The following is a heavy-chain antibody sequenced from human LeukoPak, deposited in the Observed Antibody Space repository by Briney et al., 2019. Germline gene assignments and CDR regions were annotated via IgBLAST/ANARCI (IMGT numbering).Heavy chain of an antibody. J-gene: IGHJ4*02. D-gene: IGHD2-2*01. CDR1: GGSISSYY. CDR2: IYYSGST. CDR3: ARESSTSETFDY. Sequence: SETLSLTCTVSGGSISSYYWSWIRQPPGKGLEWIGYIYYSGSTYYNPSLKSRVTISVDTSKNQFSLKLSSVTAADTAVYYCARESSTSETFDYWGQGTLVTVSS. V-gene: IGHV4-59*12.